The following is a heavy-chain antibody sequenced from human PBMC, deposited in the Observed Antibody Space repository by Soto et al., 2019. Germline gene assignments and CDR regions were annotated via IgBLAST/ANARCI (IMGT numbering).Heavy chain of an antibody. Sequence: SETLSLTCTVSGGSIRSGGYYWSWIRQHPGKGLEWIGYIYYSGTTYYNPSLKSRVTMSTDMSENQFSLKLSSVTAADAAVYYCARGIRGVNYYGMDVWGQGTTVTVSS. CDR2: IYYSGTT. CDR3: ARGIRGVNYYGMDV. CDR1: GGSIRSGGYY. J-gene: IGHJ6*02. D-gene: IGHD3-10*01. V-gene: IGHV4-31*03.